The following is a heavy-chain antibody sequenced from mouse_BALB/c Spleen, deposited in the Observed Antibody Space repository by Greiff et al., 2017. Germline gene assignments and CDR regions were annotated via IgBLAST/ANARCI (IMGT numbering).Heavy chain of an antibody. V-gene: IGHV5-12-1*01. CDR2: ISSGGGST. J-gene: IGHJ2*01. CDR1: GFAFSSYD. CDR3: ARHPITTAADYFDY. Sequence: EVQLQQSGGGLVKPGGSLKLSCAASGFAFSSYDMSWVRQTPEKRLEWVAYISSGGGSTYYPDTVKGRFTISRDNAKNTLYLQMSSLKSEDTAMYYCARHPITTAADYFDYWGQGTTLTVSS. D-gene: IGHD1-1*01.